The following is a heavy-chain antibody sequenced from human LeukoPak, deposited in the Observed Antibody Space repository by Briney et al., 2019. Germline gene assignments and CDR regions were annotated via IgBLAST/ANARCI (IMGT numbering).Heavy chain of an antibody. D-gene: IGHD6-19*01. J-gene: IGHJ5*02. V-gene: IGHV4-39*01. CDR2: IYYSGST. Sequence: PSETLSLTCTVSGGSISSSSYYWGWLRQPPGTGLEWVGSIYYSGSTYYNPSLKSRVTISVDTSKNQFSLKLSSVTAADTAVYYCARSGYSSGWYWFDPWGQGTLVTVSS. CDR3: ARSGYSSGWYWFDP. CDR1: GGSISSSSYY.